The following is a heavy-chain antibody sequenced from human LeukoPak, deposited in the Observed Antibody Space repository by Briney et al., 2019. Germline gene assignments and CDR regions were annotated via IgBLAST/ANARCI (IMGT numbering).Heavy chain of an antibody. J-gene: IGHJ5*02. D-gene: IGHD3-10*01. Sequence: GASVKVSCKVSGYTLTELSMHWVRQAPGKGLEWMGGFDPEDGETIYAQKFQGRVTMTEDTSTDTAYMELSSLRSEDTAVYYCATLLWFGELFGWFDPWDQGTLVTVSS. CDR1: GYTLTELS. CDR2: FDPEDGET. V-gene: IGHV1-24*01. CDR3: ATLLWFGELFGWFDP.